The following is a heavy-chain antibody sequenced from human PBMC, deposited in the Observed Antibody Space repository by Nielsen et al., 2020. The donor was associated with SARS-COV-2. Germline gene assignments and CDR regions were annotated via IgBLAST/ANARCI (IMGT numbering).Heavy chain of an antibody. CDR2: INAGNGNT. CDR1: GYTFTSYA. Sequence: ASVKVSCKASGYTFTSYAMHWVRQAPGQRLEWMGWINAGNGNTKYSQKFQGRVTITRDTSASTAYMELSSLRSEDTAVYYCARDFSLVATEPFDYWGQGTLVTVSS. D-gene: IGHD5-12*01. CDR3: ARDFSLVATEPFDY. V-gene: IGHV1-3*01. J-gene: IGHJ4*02.